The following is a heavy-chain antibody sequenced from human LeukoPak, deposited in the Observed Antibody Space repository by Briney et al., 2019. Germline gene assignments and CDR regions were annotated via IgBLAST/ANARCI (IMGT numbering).Heavy chain of an antibody. CDR3: VRDLGTGSAYTNRFDT. Sequence: PGGSLRLSCTASGFKFSTYDMHWVRQPTGKALEWVSAIGTVGDTYYSDSAKGRFTISREDDKNSFYLQMNYLRAEDTAVYYCVRDLGTGSAYTNRFDTWGQGTLVTVSS. CDR1: GFKFSTYD. V-gene: IGHV3-13*01. D-gene: IGHD4-11*01. CDR2: IGTVGDT. J-gene: IGHJ5*02.